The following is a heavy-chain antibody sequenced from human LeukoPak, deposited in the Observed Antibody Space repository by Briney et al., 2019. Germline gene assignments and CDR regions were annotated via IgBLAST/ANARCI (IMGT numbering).Heavy chain of an antibody. V-gene: IGHV1-69*05. J-gene: IGHJ4*02. CDR3: ARVSLNYYDSSGYFDC. CDR1: GGTFSSYA. D-gene: IGHD3-22*01. Sequence: ASVKVSCKASGGTFSSYAISWVRQAPGQGLEWMGGIIPIFGTANYAQKFQGRVTITTDGSTSTAYMELSSLRSEDTAVYYCARVSLNYYDSSGYFDCWGQGTLVTVSS. CDR2: IIPIFGTA.